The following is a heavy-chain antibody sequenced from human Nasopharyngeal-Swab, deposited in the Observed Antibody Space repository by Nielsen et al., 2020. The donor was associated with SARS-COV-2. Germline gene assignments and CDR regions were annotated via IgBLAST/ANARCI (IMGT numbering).Heavy chain of an antibody. D-gene: IGHD7-27*01. J-gene: IGHJ5*02. CDR2: IYYSGST. CDR3: AREERPLGNWFDP. Sequence: WIRQPPGKGLEWIGYIYYSGSTYYNPLLKSRVTISVDTSKNQFSLKLSSVTAADTAVYYCAREERPLGNWFDPWGQGTLVTVSS. V-gene: IGHV4-31*02.